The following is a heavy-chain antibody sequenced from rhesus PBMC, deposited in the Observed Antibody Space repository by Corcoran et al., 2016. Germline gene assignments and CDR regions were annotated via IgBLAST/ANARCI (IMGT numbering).Heavy chain of an antibody. CDR2: IYGDSSST. CDR1: GGSISAYYS. J-gene: IGHJ4*01. Sequence: QVQLQESGPGVVKPSETLSLTCAVSGGSISAYYSWNWIRQPPGKGLERIGNIYGDSSSTYDNPSLKSRVTISKDTSKNQFFLKLSSVTAADTAVYYCERGGLGYFDYWGQGVLVTVSS. D-gene: IGHD5-42*01. CDR3: ERGGLGYFDY. V-gene: IGHV4S9*01.